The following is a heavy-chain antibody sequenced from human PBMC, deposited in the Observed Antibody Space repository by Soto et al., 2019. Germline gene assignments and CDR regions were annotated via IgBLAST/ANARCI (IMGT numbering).Heavy chain of an antibody. CDR2: RNPNSGNT. D-gene: IGHD6-25*01. V-gene: IGHV1-8*01. J-gene: IGHJ6*02. CDR3: AREKRYSSGTYYYYYGMDV. CDR1: GYTFTSYD. Sequence: ASVKVSCKASGYTFTSYDINWVLQATGQGLEWMGWRNPNSGNTGYAQKFQGRVTMTRNTSISTAYMELSSLRSEDTAVYYCAREKRYSSGTYYYYYGMDVWGQGTTVTVSS.